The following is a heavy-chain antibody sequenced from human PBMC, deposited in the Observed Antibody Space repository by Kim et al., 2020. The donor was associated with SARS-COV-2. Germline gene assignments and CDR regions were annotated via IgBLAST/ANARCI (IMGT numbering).Heavy chain of an antibody. D-gene: IGHD3-10*01. Sequence: GGSLRLSCAASGFTVSYNYMSWVRQAPGKGLEWVSVIYSGGSTYYADSVKGRFTISRDNSKNMLYLQMNSLRAEDTAVYYCASTRGVRGPYFDYWGQGTLVTVSS. CDR1: GFTVSYNY. CDR2: IYSGGST. CDR3: ASTRGVRGPYFDY. V-gene: IGHV3-66*01. J-gene: IGHJ4*02.